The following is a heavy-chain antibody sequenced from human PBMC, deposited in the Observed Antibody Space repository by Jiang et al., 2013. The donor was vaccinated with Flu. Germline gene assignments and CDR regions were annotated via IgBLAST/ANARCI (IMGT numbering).Heavy chain of an antibody. CDR1: GGSISSHY. V-gene: IGHV4-59*11. D-gene: IGHD6-13*01. Sequence: SGPGLVKPSETLSLTCTVSGGSISSHYWSWIRQPPGKGLEWIGYIYYSGSTNYNPSLKSRVTISVDTSKNQFSLKLSSVTAADTAVYYCARDRVLSAAGNYYYYYMDVWGKGTTVTVSS. CDR3: ARDRVLSAAGNYYYYYMDV. J-gene: IGHJ6*03. CDR2: IYYSGST.